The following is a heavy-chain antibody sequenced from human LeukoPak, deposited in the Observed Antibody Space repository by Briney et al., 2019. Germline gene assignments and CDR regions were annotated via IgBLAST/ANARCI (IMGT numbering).Heavy chain of an antibody. J-gene: IGHJ4*02. CDR2: IIPIFGTA. D-gene: IGHD3-10*01. CDR1: GGTFSSYA. Sequence: SVKVSCKASGGTFSSYAISWVRQAPGQGLEWMGGIIPIFGTANYAQKFQGRVTITADESTSTAYMELSSLRSEDTAVYYCARDVIPYYYGSGSKYDWGQGTLVTVSS. CDR3: ARDVIPYYYGSGSKYD. V-gene: IGHV1-69*13.